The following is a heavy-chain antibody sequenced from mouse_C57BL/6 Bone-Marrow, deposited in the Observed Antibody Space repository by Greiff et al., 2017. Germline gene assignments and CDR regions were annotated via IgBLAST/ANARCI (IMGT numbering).Heavy chain of an antibody. CDR3: ARCEYNGSSGGY. CDR2: IYPGDGDT. D-gene: IGHD1-1*01. V-gene: IGHV1-80*01. CDR1: GYAFSSYW. Sequence: QVQLQLSGAELVKPGASVKISCKASGYAFSSYWMNWVKQRPGKGLEWIGQIYPGDGDTNYNGKFKGKATLTADKSSSTAYMQLSSLTSEDAAVYFGARCEYNGSSGGYWGQGTTLTVSS. J-gene: IGHJ2*01.